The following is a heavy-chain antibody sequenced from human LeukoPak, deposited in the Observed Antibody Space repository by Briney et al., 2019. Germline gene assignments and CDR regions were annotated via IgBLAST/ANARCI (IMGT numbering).Heavy chain of an antibody. CDR1: GFTFSSYS. CDR3: ARDVDGSHFDY. J-gene: IGHJ4*02. CDR2: ISSSYI. V-gene: IGHV3-21*01. Sequence: GGSLRLSCAASGFTFSSYSMNWVRQAPGKGLEWVSSISSSYIYYADSVKGRFTISRDNAKNSLYLQMNSLRAEDTAVYYCARDVDGSHFDYWGQGTLVTVSS. D-gene: IGHD2-21*01.